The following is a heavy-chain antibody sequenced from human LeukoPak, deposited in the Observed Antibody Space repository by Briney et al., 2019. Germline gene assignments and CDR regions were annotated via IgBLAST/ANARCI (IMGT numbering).Heavy chain of an antibody. J-gene: IGHJ4*02. CDR3: ARYSVVISE. D-gene: IGHD3-10*01. Sequence: ASVKVSCKASAYTFSASYMHWVRQAPGQGLEWMGWINPNSGGTNYAQKFQGRVTMTRDSSISTAYMELSRLRSDDTAIYYCARYSVVISEWGQGTLVTVSS. CDR1: AYTFSASY. CDR2: INPNSGGT. V-gene: IGHV1-2*02.